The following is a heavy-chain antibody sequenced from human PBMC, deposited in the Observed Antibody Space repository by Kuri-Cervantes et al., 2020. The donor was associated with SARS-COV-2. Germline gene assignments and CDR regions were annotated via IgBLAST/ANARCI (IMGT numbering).Heavy chain of an antibody. Sequence: SETLSLTCAISGDSVSSNSAAWNWIRQSPSRGLEWLGRTYYRSRWYDDYAVSVKSRITINPDTSKNQFSLLLNSVTLEDTAVYYCARGDAFDIWGQGTMVTVSS. V-gene: IGHV6-1*01. CDR2: TYYRSRWYD. CDR1: GDSVSSNSAA. CDR3: ARGDAFDI. J-gene: IGHJ3*02.